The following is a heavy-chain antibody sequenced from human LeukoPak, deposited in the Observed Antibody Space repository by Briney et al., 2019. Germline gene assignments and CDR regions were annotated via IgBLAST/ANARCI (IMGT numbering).Heavy chain of an antibody. V-gene: IGHV4-4*08. Sequence: SETLSLTCTVSGGSISSYYWSWIRQPPGKGLEWIGYIYTSGSTNYNPSLKSRVTMSVDTSKNQFSLKLSSVTAADTAVYYCARDRGYLYYFDYWGQGTLVTVSS. CDR3: ARDRGYLYYFDY. CDR2: IYTSGST. D-gene: IGHD5-12*01. J-gene: IGHJ4*02. CDR1: GGSISSYY.